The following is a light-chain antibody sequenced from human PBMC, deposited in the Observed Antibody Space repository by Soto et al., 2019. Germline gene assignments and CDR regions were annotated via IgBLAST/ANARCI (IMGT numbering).Light chain of an antibody. CDR3: CSYAGSTTLYV. J-gene: IGLJ1*01. Sequence: QSALTQPASVSGSPGQSITISCTGTSRDFESYSLVSWYQQHPGKAPKLMIYEVSKRPSGVSNRFSASKSGNTASLTISGFQAEDEADYYCCSYAGSTTLYVFGSGTKVTDL. CDR2: EVS. V-gene: IGLV2-23*02. CDR1: SRDFESYSL.